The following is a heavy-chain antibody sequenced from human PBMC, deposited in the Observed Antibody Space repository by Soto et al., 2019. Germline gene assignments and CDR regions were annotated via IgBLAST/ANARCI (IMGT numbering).Heavy chain of an antibody. J-gene: IGHJ3*02. CDR1: GLTVSGKKY. D-gene: IGHD1-1*01. V-gene: IGHV3-53*01. CDR3: ASWRRQEHAYDI. Sequence: DVQLVESGGGLIQPGGSLRLSCEAFGLTVSGKKYIAWVRQAPGKGLEWVSGVYDTDGTYYADSVKGRFTSSRDSSKTIVYLQTNSLRPDDTAVYYCASWRRQEHAYDIWGPGTTVTVSS. CDR2: VYDTDGT.